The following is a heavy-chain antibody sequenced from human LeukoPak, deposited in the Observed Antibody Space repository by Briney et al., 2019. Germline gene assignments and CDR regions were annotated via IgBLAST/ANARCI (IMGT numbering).Heavy chain of an antibody. CDR3: ARRLDSSGYLFDY. D-gene: IGHD3-22*01. Sequence: SETLFLTCTVSGGSISSGGYYWSWIRQHPGKGLEWIGYIYYSGSTYYNPSLKSRVTISVDTSKNQFSLKLSSVTAADTAVYYCARRLDSSGYLFDYWGQGTLVTVSS. CDR2: IYYSGST. CDR1: GGSISSGGYY. V-gene: IGHV4-31*03. J-gene: IGHJ4*02.